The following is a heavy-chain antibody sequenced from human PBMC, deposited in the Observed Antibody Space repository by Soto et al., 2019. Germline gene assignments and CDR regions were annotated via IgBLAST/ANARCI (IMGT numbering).Heavy chain of an antibody. CDR3: ARVAGRYSGGRNSFDP. CDR1: GFTFDDYV. J-gene: IGHJ5*02. V-gene: IGHV3-20*04. D-gene: IGHD6-19*01. Sequence: EVQLVESGGGVVRPGGSLRLSCAASGFTFDDYVMSWVRQAPGKGLEWVSGINWNGGSTGYADSVRGRFTISRDNAKNSMYLQMNSLRAEDTALYYCARVAGRYSGGRNSFDPWGQGTRVTVSS. CDR2: INWNGGST.